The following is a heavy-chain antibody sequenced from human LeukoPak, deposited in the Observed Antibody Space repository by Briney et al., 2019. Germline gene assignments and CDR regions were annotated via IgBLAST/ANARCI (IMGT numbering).Heavy chain of an antibody. V-gene: IGHV4-59*08. CDR2: IYYSGST. CDR3: ARHGYYYYYMDV. CDR1: GGSISSHY. J-gene: IGHJ6*03. Sequence: SETLSLTCTVSGGSISSHYWSWIRQPPGKGLEWIGYIYYSGSTNYNPSLKSRVTISVDTSKNQFSLKLSSVTAADTAVYYCARHGYYYYYMDVWGKGTTVTDSS.